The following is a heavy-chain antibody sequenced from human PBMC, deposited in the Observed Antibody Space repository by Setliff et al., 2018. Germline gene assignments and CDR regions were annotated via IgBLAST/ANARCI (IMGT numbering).Heavy chain of an antibody. J-gene: IGHJ4*02. D-gene: IGHD1-26*01. CDR2: IYWNDEK. CDR1: GFSLITSLVG. Sequence: SGPTLVNPTQSLTLTCTFSGFSLITSLVGVGWIRQPPGKALEWLALIYWNDEKRYSPSLKSRLTITKDTSKNQVVLTITNRDPVDTATYYCAHIAGGGNSPRHDYWGQGTLVTVSS. CDR3: AHIAGGGNSPRHDY. V-gene: IGHV2-5*01.